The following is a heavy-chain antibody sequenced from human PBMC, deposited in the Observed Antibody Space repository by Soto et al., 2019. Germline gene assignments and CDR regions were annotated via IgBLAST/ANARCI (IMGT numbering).Heavy chain of an antibody. D-gene: IGHD3-16*02. CDR2: IKQDGSEK. J-gene: IGHJ6*02. Sequence: HPGGSLRLSCAASGFTFSSYWMSWVRQAPGKGLEWVANIKQDGSEKYYVDSVKGRFTISRDNAKNSLYLQMNSLRAEDTAVYYCARITFGGVIVMFSYYYYGMDVWGQGTTVTVSS. V-gene: IGHV3-7*01. CDR1: GFTFSSYW. CDR3: ARITFGGVIVMFSYYYYGMDV.